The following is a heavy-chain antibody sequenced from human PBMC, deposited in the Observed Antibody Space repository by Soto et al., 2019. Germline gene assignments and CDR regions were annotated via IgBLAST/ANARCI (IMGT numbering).Heavy chain of an antibody. CDR1: GFTFSGFF. J-gene: IGHJ4*02. V-gene: IGHV3-7*04. CDR3: TRDWRHFVH. CDR2: IRQDGSEK. Sequence: VQLVDSGGGLVQPGGSLRLSCAASGFTFSGFFMTWVRQAPGKGLEWVANIRQDGSEKNYVDSVRGRSTISRDNAANTPYLQMNTLKAEDTALYYCTRDWRHFVHWSQGALVTVSS.